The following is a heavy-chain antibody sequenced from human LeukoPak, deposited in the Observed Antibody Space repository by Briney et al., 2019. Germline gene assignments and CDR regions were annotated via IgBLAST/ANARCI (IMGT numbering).Heavy chain of an antibody. CDR1: GGSISSYS. J-gene: IGHJ4*02. CDR3: ARGGSSGWYTQFDY. D-gene: IGHD6-19*01. V-gene: IGHV4-59*01. CDR2: IYYSGST. Sequence: SETLSLTCTVSGGSISSYSWSWIRQPPGKGLEWIGYIYYSGSTNYNPSLKSRVTISVDTSKNQFSLKLSSVTTADTAVYYCARGGSSGWYTQFDYWGQGTLVTVSS.